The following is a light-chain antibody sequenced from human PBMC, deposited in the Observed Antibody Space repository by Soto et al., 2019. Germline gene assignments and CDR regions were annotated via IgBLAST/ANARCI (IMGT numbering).Light chain of an antibody. CDR3: QQAHSFPT. Sequence: DIQMTQSPSSVSASVGDRVTITCRAGQCISSYLAWYQQKPGEPPKLLIYAASNLQSGVPSRFRGSGSGADFTLTISSLQPEDSATYYCQQAHSFPTFGQGTKVDIK. V-gene: IGKV1-12*01. CDR2: AAS. J-gene: IGKJ1*01. CDR1: QCISSY.